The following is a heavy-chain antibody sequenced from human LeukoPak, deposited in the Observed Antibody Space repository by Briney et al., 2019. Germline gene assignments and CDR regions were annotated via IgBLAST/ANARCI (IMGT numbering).Heavy chain of an antibody. CDR2: ISSSGNT. V-gene: IGHV4-61*02. D-gene: IGHD3-22*01. Sequence: PSQTLSLTCTVSGDSISGGDYYWSWNRQPAGKGLEWIGRISSSGNTNYNPSLKIRVTISVDTSKHQFSLKLSSVTAADTAVYFCVRGAYSHDRSGAFDIWGKGTMVTV. CDR3: VRGAYSHDRSGAFDI. CDR1: GDSISGGDYY. J-gene: IGHJ3*02.